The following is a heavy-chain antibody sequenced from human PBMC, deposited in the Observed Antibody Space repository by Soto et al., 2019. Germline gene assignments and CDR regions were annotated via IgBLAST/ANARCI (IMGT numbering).Heavy chain of an antibody. J-gene: IGHJ3*02. V-gene: IGHV1-2*04. CDR3: ARRSYAFDI. CDR2: INPNSGGT. Sequence: XXVKVSCKASGYTFTGYYMHWVRQAPGQGLEWMGWINPNSGGTNYAQKFQGWVTMTRDTSISTAYMEMSRLRSDDTAVYYCARRSYAFDIWGQGTMVTVSS. CDR1: GYTFTGYY.